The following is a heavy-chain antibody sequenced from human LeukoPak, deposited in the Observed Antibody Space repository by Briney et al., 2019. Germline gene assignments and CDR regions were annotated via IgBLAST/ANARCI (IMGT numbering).Heavy chain of an antibody. CDR1: GYTFTGYY. CDR2: INPNSGGT. V-gene: IGHV1-2*02. D-gene: IGHD1-26*01. CDR3: SLGLVGATPFDY. Sequence: ASVKVSCKASGYTFTGYYMHWVRQAPGQGLEWMGWINPNSGGTNYAQKFQGRVTMTRDTSISTAYMELSRLRSDDTAVYYCSLGLVGATPFDYWGQGTLVTVSS. J-gene: IGHJ4*02.